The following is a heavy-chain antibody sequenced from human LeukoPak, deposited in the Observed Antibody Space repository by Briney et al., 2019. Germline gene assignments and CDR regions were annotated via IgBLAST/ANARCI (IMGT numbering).Heavy chain of an antibody. Sequence: GASVKVSCKASGYTFTSYGISWVRQAPGQGLEWMGWISAYNGNTNYAQKLQGRVTMTTDTSTSTAYMELRSLRSDETAVYYCARDSRYDSSGPRDNYWGQGTLVTVSS. CDR3: ARDSRYDSSGPRDNY. V-gene: IGHV1-18*01. J-gene: IGHJ4*02. D-gene: IGHD3-22*01. CDR1: GYTFTSYG. CDR2: ISAYNGNT.